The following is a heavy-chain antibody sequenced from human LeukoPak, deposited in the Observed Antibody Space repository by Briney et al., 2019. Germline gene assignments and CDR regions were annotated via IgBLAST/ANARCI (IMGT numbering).Heavy chain of an antibody. CDR1: GFTFSDYY. CDR3: ARAGTGIPNFPREYYFDY. CDR2: ISSSGSTI. Sequence: GGSLRLSCAASGFTFSDYYMSWIRQAPGKGLEWVSYISSSGSTIHYADSVKGRFTISRDNAKNSLYLQMNSLRAEDTAVYYCARAGTGIPNFPREYYFDYWGQGTLVTVSS. V-gene: IGHV3-11*01. J-gene: IGHJ4*02. D-gene: IGHD1-1*01.